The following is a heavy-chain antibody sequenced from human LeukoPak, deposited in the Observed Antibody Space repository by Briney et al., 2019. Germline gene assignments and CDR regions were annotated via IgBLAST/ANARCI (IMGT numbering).Heavy chain of an antibody. D-gene: IGHD3-22*01. V-gene: IGHV4-61*02. J-gene: IGHJ5*02. Sequence: SETLSLTCTVSGGSISRGSFTWSWIRQPAGKGLEWIGRIYTSGTTNYNPSLKSRVTMSVDTSKNQFSLKPSSVTAADTAVYYCARSASGGYYTNWFDPWGQGTLVTVSS. CDR3: ARSASGGYYTNWFDP. CDR2: IYTSGTT. CDR1: GGSISRGSFT.